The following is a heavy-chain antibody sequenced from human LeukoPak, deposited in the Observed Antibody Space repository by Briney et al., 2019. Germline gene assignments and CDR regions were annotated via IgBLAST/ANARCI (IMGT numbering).Heavy chain of an antibody. D-gene: IGHD2-15*01. CDR2: IIPIFGTA. V-gene: IGHV1-69*05. CDR1: GGTFSSYA. Sequence: GASVKVSCKASGGTFSSYAISWVRQAPGQGLEWMGGIIPIFGTANYAQKFQGRVTITTDESTSTAYMELSSLRSEDTAVYYCARDCSGGSCYSNYYGMDVWGQGTTVTVSS. CDR3: ARDCSGGSCYSNYYGMDV. J-gene: IGHJ6*02.